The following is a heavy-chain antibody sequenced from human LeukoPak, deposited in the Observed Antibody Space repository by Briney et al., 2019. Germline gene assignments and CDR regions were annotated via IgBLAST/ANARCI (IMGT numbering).Heavy chain of an antibody. CDR1: GYTFTGYY. V-gene: IGHV1-2*02. J-gene: IGHJ5*02. Sequence: ASVKVSCKASGYTFTGYYMHWLRQAPGQGLEWMGWINPNSGGTNYAQKFQGRVTMTRDTSISTAYMELSRLRSDDTAVYYCARTPRYCSGGSCYWFDPWGQGTLVTVSS. D-gene: IGHD2-15*01. CDR2: INPNSGGT. CDR3: ARTPRYCSGGSCYWFDP.